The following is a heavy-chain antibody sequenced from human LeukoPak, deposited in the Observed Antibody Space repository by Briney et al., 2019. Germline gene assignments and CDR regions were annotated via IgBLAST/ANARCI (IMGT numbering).Heavy chain of an antibody. CDR2: ISAYNGNT. J-gene: IGHJ5*02. Sequence: ASVKVSCKASGYTFTSYGISWVRQAPGQGLEWMGWISAYNGNTNCAQKLQGRVTMTTDTSTSTAYMELRSLRSDDTAVYYCARVPSIRFLEWLPTTEFDPWGQGTLVTVSS. CDR1: GYTFTSYG. CDR3: ARVPSIRFLEWLPTTEFDP. V-gene: IGHV1-18*01. D-gene: IGHD3-3*01.